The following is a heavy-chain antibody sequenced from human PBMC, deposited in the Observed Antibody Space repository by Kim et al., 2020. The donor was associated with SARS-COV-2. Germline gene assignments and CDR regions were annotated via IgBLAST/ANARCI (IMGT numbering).Heavy chain of an antibody. CDR1: GFTVSSNY. V-gene: IGHV3-53*01. CDR2: IYSGGST. Sequence: GGSLRLSCAASGFTVSSNYMSWVRQAPGKGLEWVSVIYSGGSTYYADSVKGRFTISRDNSKNTLYLQMNSLRAEDTAVYYCARTYSGSYEYYFDYWGQGTLVTVSS. CDR3: ARTYSGSYEYYFDY. J-gene: IGHJ4*02. D-gene: IGHD1-26*01.